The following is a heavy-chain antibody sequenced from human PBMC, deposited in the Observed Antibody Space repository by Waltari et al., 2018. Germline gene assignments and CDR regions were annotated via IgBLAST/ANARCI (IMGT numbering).Heavy chain of an antibody. Sequence: EVQLLESGGGLVQPGGSLRLSCSASGFTFSQHAMCVVSQAPGKGLEWVSAISGSGGSTYYADSVKGRFTISRDNSKNTLYLQMNSLRAEDTAVYYCARIEEYSSGWMDYWGQGTLVTVSS. D-gene: IGHD6-19*01. CDR1: GFTFSQHA. CDR3: ARIEEYSSGWMDY. CDR2: ISGSGGST. J-gene: IGHJ4*02. V-gene: IGHV3-23*01.